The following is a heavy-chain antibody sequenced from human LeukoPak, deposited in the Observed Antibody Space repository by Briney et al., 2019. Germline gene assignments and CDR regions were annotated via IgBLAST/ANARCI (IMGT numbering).Heavy chain of an antibody. Sequence: TSETLSLTCAVSGGSISSSNWWSWVRQPPGKGLEWIGDIYHTGSTNYNPSLKSRVTISVDKSKNQFSLKLSSVTAADTAVYYCARASGYYYWGRDYWGQGTLVTVSS. D-gene: IGHD3-22*01. J-gene: IGHJ4*02. CDR3: ARASGYYYWGRDY. V-gene: IGHV4-4*02. CDR1: GGSISSSNW. CDR2: IYHTGST.